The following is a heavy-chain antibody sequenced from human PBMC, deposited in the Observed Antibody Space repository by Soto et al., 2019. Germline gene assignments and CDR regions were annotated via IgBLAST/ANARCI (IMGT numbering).Heavy chain of an antibody. Sequence: GASVKVSCKASGYTFTCQYMYCVRQAPGQGLEWMGIINPSGDSTSYAQKFQGRVTMTRDTSTSTVYMELSSLRSEDTAVYYCARSYYDYVWGSYRSAHFDYWGQGTLVTVSS. CDR2: INPSGDST. V-gene: IGHV1-46*01. CDR1: GYTFTCQY. D-gene: IGHD3-16*02. J-gene: IGHJ4*02. CDR3: ARSYYDYVWGSYRSAHFDY.